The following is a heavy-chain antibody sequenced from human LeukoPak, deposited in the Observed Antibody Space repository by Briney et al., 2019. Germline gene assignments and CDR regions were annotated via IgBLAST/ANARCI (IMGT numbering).Heavy chain of an antibody. D-gene: IGHD5-12*01. V-gene: IGHV4-61*08. J-gene: IGHJ6*04. CDR2: IYYSGST. Sequence: SQTLSLTCTVSGGSISNSGYYWSWIRQPPGKGLEWIGYIYYSGSTNYNPSLKSRVTISVDTSKNQFSLKLSSVTATDTAVYYCARAGYSGSDFSVWGKGSTVTVSS. CDR1: GGSISNSGYY. CDR3: ARAGYSGSDFSV.